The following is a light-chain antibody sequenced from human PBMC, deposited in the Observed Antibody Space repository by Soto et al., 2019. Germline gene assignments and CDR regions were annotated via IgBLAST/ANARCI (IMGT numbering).Light chain of an antibody. Sequence: QSVLTQPASVSGSPGQSITVSCTGTNTDVGGYNYVSWYQHRPGKAPRLMIYDVTDRPSGVSDRFSGSKSGNTASLTISGLQAEDEADYYCCSYTTISTYVFGTGTKVTVL. V-gene: IGLV2-14*01. CDR3: CSYTTISTYV. CDR1: NTDVGGYNY. CDR2: DVT. J-gene: IGLJ1*01.